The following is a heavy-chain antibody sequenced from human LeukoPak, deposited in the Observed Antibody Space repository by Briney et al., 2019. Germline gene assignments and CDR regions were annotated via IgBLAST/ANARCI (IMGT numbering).Heavy chain of an antibody. CDR3: GYYGDVRAFDI. CDR1: GGSISSSNW. V-gene: IGHV4-4*02. CDR2: IYHSGST. Sequence: PSETLSLTCTVSGGSISSSNWWSWVRQPPGKGLEWIGEIYHSGSTNYNPSLKSRVTISVDKSKNQFSLKLSSVTAADTAVYYCGYYGDVRAFDIWGQGTMVTVSS. J-gene: IGHJ3*02. D-gene: IGHD4-17*01.